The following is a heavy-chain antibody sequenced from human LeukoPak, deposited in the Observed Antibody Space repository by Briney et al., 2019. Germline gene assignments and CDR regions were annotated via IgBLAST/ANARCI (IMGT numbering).Heavy chain of an antibody. Sequence: SETLSLTCTVPGGSITSYYWSWIRQPPGKGLEWIGYIYYSGSTNYNPSLKSRVTVSVDTSNNQFSLKLSSVTAADAAVYYCARGGGLIFDYWGQGTLVTVSS. CDR1: GGSITSYY. D-gene: IGHD2-8*01. CDR3: ARGGGLIFDY. CDR2: IYYSGST. J-gene: IGHJ4*02. V-gene: IGHV4-59*01.